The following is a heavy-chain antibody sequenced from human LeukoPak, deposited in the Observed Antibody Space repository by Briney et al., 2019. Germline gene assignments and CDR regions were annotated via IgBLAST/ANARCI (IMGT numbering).Heavy chain of an antibody. J-gene: IGHJ4*02. CDR2: MNPNSGNT. CDR1: GYTFTSYD. Sequence: ASVKVSCKASGYTFTSYDINWVRQATGQGLEWMGWMNPNSGNTGYAQKLQGRVTITRNTSISTAYMELSSLRSEDTAVYYCARGRGRAYGSGKEYYFDYWGQGTLVTVSS. CDR3: ARGRGRAYGSGKEYYFDY. V-gene: IGHV1-8*03. D-gene: IGHD3-10*01.